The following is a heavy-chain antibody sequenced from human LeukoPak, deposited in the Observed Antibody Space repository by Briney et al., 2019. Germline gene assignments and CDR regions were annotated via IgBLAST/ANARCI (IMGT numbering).Heavy chain of an antibody. V-gene: IGHV3-21*01. J-gene: IGHJ6*04. CDR1: GFIFSTYN. CDR2: ISSSSSYI. CDR3: AELGITMIGGV. D-gene: IGHD3-10*02. Sequence: GGSLRLSCAASGFIFSTYNMNWVRQAPGKGLEWVSSISSSSSYIYYADSVKGRFTISRDNAKNSLYLQMNSLRAEDTAVYYCAELGITMIGGVWGKGTTVTISS.